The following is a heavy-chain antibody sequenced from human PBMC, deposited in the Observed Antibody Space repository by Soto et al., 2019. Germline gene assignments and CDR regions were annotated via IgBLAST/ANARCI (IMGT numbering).Heavy chain of an antibody. V-gene: IGHV3-30-3*01. J-gene: IGHJ4*02. CDR2: ISYDGSNK. Sequence: GGSLRLSCAASGFTFSSYAMHWVRQAPGKGLEWVAVISYDGSNKYYADSVKGRFTISRDNSKNTLYLQMNSLRAEDTAVYYCARVNRGGYYEYYFDYWGQGTLVTVSS. CDR3: ARVNRGGYYEYYFDY. D-gene: IGHD3-22*01. CDR1: GFTFSSYA.